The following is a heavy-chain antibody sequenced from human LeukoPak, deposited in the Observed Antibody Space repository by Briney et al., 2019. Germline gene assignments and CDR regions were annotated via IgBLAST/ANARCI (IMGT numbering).Heavy chain of an antibody. Sequence: GASVKVSCKASGYTFTSYYMHWVRQAPGQGLEWMGWINPNSGATNYAQKFQGRVTMTRDTSISTAYMDLSRLRSDDTAVYYCARDRAVTTIGGVDYWGQGTLVTVSS. J-gene: IGHJ4*02. CDR2: INPNSGAT. CDR1: GYTFTSYY. V-gene: IGHV1-2*02. CDR3: ARDRAVTTIGGVDY. D-gene: IGHD3-16*01.